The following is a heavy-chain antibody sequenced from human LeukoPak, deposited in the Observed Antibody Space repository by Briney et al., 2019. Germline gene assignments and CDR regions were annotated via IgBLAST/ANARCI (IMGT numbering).Heavy chain of an antibody. CDR3: AKDFYSSCSDPWYFDL. J-gene: IGHJ2*01. V-gene: IGHV3-9*03. Sequence: PGRSLRLSCAASGFTFDDYAMHWVRQAPGKGLEWVSGVSWNSGSIGYADSVKGRFTISRDNAKNSLYLQMNSLRAEDMALYYCAKDFYSSCSDPWYFDLWGRGTLVTVSS. D-gene: IGHD6-19*01. CDR2: VSWNSGSI. CDR1: GFTFDDYA.